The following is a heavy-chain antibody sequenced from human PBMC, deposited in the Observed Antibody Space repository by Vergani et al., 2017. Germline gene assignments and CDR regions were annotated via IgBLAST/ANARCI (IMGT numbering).Heavy chain of an antibody. Sequence: QVQLVESGGGVVQPGRSLRLSCAASGFTFSSYGMHWVRQAPGKGLEWVAVISYDGSNKYYADSVKGRFTISRDNSKNTLYLQMNSLRAEDTAVYYCAKPAATHYYYYYMDVWGKGTTVTVSS. CDR1: GFTFSSYG. D-gene: IGHD2-2*01. CDR3: AKPAATHYYYYYMDV. CDR2: ISYDGSNK. J-gene: IGHJ6*03. V-gene: IGHV3-30*18.